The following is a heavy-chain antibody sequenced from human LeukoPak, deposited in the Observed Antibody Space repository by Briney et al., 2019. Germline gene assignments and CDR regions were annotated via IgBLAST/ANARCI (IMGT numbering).Heavy chain of an antibody. Sequence: PSATLSLTCPVSGASISGSNYYWGWIRQPPGKGLEWIGNIYSSGSTYYNASLQSRVTISIDTSKNQFSLSLNSVTAADTAMYYCAKSGGYGLIDYWGQGTRVTVSS. CDR3: AKSGGYGLIDY. CDR2: IYSSGST. V-gene: IGHV4-39*01. CDR1: GASISGSNYY. J-gene: IGHJ4*02. D-gene: IGHD1-26*01.